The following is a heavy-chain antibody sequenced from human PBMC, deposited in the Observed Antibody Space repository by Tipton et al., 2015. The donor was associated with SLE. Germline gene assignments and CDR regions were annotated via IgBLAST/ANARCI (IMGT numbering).Heavy chain of an antibody. J-gene: IGHJ4*02. CDR2: IYGGGST. Sequence: WVRLTPGRGLQWVSVIYGGGSTYYADSVEGRFTISRDNSKNTLYLEMNSLGSEDTAVYYCARDLNPYSSSSGQYYFDYWGQGTLVTVSS. V-gene: IGHV3-53*05. CDR3: ARDLNPYSSSSGQYYFDY. D-gene: IGHD6-6*01.